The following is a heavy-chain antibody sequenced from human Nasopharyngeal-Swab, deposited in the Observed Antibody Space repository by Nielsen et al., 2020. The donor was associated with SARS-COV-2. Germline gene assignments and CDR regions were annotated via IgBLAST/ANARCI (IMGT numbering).Heavy chain of an antibody. CDR2: INHSGST. D-gene: IGHD6-6*01. CDR3: ARGGWQHVPDY. Sequence: WIRQPPGKGLEWIGEINHSGSTNYNPSLKSRVTISVDTSKNQFSLKLSSVTAADTAVYYCARGGWQHVPDYWGQGTLVTVSS. V-gene: IGHV4-34*01. J-gene: IGHJ4*02.